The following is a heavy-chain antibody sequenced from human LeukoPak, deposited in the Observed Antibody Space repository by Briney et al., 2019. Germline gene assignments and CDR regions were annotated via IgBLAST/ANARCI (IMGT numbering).Heavy chain of an antibody. CDR2: IYHSGST. V-gene: IGHV4-38-2*02. CDR3: ARGGLQ. CDR1: GYSISSGYY. D-gene: IGHD2-21*02. Sequence: KTSETLSLTCTVSGYSISSGYYWGWIRQPPGKGLEWIGSIYHSGSTYYNPSLKSRVTISVDTSKNQFSLKLRSVTAADTAVYYCARGGLQWGQGTLVTVSS. J-gene: IGHJ4*02.